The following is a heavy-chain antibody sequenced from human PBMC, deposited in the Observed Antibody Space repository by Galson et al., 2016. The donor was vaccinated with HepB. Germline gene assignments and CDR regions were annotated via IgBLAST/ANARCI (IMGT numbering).Heavy chain of an antibody. J-gene: IGHJ5*02. D-gene: IGHD3-16*02. CDR2: ISRSGDNT. CDR3: AKDTSLFRSDYVWVSYHP. Sequence: SLRLSCAASGFTFSSYAMSWVRQTPGKGLEWVSSISRSGDNTYYADSVKGRFTISRDNSKNTLFLQMNSLRAEDTAIYYCAKDTSLFRSDYVWVSYHPWGQGTLVTVSS. V-gene: IGHV3-23*01. CDR1: GFTFSSYA.